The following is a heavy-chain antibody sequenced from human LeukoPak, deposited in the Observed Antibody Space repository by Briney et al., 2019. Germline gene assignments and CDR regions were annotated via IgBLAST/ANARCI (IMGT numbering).Heavy chain of an antibody. CDR2: ISYDGSNK. J-gene: IGHJ4*02. D-gene: IGHD3-16*01. CDR3: ARDGGEGY. Sequence: PGGSLRLSCAASGFTFSSYAMHWVRQAPGKGLEWVAVISYDGSNKYYADSVKGRFTISRDNSKNTLYLQMNSLRAEDTAVYYCARDGGEGYWGQGTLVTVSS. CDR1: GFTFSSYA. V-gene: IGHV3-30-3*01.